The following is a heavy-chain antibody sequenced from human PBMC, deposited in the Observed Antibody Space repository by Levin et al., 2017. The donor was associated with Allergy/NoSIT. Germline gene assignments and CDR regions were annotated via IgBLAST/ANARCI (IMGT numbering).Heavy chain of an antibody. CDR3: ARDFWSGYSEFDP. D-gene: IGHD3-3*01. J-gene: IGHJ5*02. V-gene: IGHV4-39*07. CDR1: GGSISSSSYY. CDR2: IYYSGIT. Sequence: SETLSLTCTVSGGSISSSSYYWGWIRQPPGKGLEWIGSIYYSGITYYNPSLKSRVTISVDTSKNQFSLELNSVTAADTALYYCARDFWSGYSEFDPWGREPWSPSPQ.